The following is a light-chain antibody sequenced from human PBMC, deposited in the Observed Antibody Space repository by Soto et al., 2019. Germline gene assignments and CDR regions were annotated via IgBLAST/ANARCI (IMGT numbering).Light chain of an antibody. CDR2: EVS. J-gene: IGLJ2*01. Sequence: QSALTQPASVSGSPGQSITISCTGTSSDVGGYNYVSWYQQHPGKAPKLMIYEVSNRPSGVSNRFSDSKSGNTASRTISGLQAEDEADYYCSSYTSSSTVVFGGGTQLTVL. V-gene: IGLV2-14*01. CDR1: SSDVGGYNY. CDR3: SSYTSSSTVV.